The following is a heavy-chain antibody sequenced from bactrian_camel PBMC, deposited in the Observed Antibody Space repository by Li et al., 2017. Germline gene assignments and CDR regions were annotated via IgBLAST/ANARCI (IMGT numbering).Heavy chain of an antibody. V-gene: IGHV3S53*01. CDR1: GGYTDSSSC. Sequence: VQLVESGGGSVQAGGTLRLSCAVSGGYTDSSSCMGWFRQAPGKQREGVASIDSDGWTNYAESVKGRFTISRDNAKNTVNLIMNSLKTEDTAVYYCARFLGTWFGSWGQGTQVTVS. CDR2: IDSDGWT. D-gene: IGHD6*01. J-gene: IGHJ6*01. CDR3: ARFLGTWFGS.